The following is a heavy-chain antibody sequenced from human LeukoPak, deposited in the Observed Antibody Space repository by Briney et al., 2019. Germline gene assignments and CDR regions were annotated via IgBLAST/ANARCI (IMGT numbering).Heavy chain of an antibody. CDR2: IYASGST. J-gene: IGHJ4*02. Sequence: SETLSLTCTVSGGSISSYYWSWIRQPPGKGLEWIGYIYASGSTRYNPSLNSRLTISVDTSKNQFSLKLSSVTAADTAVYYCARGRATRTDYWGQGTLVTVSS. D-gene: IGHD1-26*01. V-gene: IGHV4-4*09. CDR1: GGSISSYY. CDR3: ARGRATRTDY.